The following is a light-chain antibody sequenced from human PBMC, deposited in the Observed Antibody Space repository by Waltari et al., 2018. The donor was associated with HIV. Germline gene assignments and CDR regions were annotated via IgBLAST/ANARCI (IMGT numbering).Light chain of an antibody. CDR1: SSDVGRYNL. J-gene: IGLJ3*02. CDR2: EVS. Sequence: QSALTQPASVSGSPGQSTPISCTGTSSDVGRYNLVSWYQQHPGKAPKLMIYEVSKRPSGVSNRFSGSKSGNTASLTISGLQAEDEADYYCCSYAGSSTWVFGGGTKLTVL. CDR3: CSYAGSSTWV. V-gene: IGLV2-23*02.